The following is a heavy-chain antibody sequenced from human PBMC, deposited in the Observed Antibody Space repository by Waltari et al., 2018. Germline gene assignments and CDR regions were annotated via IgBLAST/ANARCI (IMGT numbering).Heavy chain of an antibody. CDR3: ARQRQDEYHYSYMDA. CDR1: GGSFSNTTYY. D-gene: IGHD6-6*01. V-gene: IGHV4-39*07. CDR2: MYYDGDT. Sequence: QLQLQEACPGLVKPSETLSLICPVSGGSFSNTTYYWGWIRQPPGKGLEWIGTMYYDGDTYSNVALKSRVTMSIDMSKNKFSLKVTSVTAADTAVYSCARQRQDEYHYSYMDAWGKGTTVTVSS. J-gene: IGHJ6*03.